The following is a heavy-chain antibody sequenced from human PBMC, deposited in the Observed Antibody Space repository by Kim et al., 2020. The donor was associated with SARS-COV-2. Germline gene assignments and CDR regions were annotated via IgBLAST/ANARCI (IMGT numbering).Heavy chain of an antibody. V-gene: IGHV4-39*01. CDR3: SRHSYYGWWFDP. CDR2: NYYSGST. D-gene: IGHD3-10*01. CDR1: GGSISSSSYY. J-gene: IGHJ5*02. Sequence: SETLSLTCTVSGGSISSSSYYWGWIRQPPGKGLEWIGSNYYSGSTYYTPTLKSRVTISVATSKNQFSLKLSSVTAADTAVYYCSRHSYYGWWFDPWGQGTLVTVSS.